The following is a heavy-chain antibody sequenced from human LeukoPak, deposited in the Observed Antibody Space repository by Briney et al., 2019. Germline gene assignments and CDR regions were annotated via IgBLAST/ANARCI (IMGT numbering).Heavy chain of an antibody. V-gene: IGHV1-24*01. CDR1: GYTLTELS. Sequence: ASVKVSCKVSGYTLTELSMHWVRQAPGKGREGMGGFDPEDGETIYAQKFQGRVTMTEDTSTDTAYMELISLRSEDTAVYYCATSRYCSSTSCYFSRLFYRDYMDVWGKGTTVTVSS. J-gene: IGHJ6*03. CDR3: ATSRYCSSTSCYFSRLFYRDYMDV. CDR2: FDPEDGET. D-gene: IGHD2-2*01.